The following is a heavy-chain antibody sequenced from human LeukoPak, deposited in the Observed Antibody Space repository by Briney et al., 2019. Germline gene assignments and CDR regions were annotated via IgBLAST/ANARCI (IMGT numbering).Heavy chain of an antibody. CDR2: VRYDGSNK. V-gene: IGHV3-30*02. Sequence: PGGSLRLSCAASGFTFSSYGMHWVRQAPGKGLEWVAFVRYDGSNKYYADSVKGRFTISRDNSKNTLYLQMNSLRAEDTAVYYCARGDEGGYDYVTVKGPSSDFDYWGQGTLVTVSS. CDR1: GFTFSSYG. D-gene: IGHD5-12*01. J-gene: IGHJ4*02. CDR3: ARGDEGGYDYVTVKGPSSDFDY.